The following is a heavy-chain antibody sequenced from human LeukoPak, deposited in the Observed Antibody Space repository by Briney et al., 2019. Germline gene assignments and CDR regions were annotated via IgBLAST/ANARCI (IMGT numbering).Heavy chain of an antibody. CDR2: IIPIFGTA. J-gene: IGHJ3*02. Sequence: GASVKVSCKASGGTFSSYAISWVRQAPGQGLEWMGGIIPIFGTANYAQKFQGRVTITADESTSTAYMELSSLRSEDTAVYYCARDRRFGEIHQDAFDIWGQGTMVTVSS. D-gene: IGHD3-10*01. CDR1: GGTFSSYA. CDR3: ARDRRFGEIHQDAFDI. V-gene: IGHV1-69*13.